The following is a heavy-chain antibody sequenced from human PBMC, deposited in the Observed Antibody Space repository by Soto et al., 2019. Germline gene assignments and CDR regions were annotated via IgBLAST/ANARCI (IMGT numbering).Heavy chain of an antibody. D-gene: IGHD1-26*01. V-gene: IGHV3-23*01. CDR3: ARDFVVGGPTINYYYGMDV. Sequence: GGSLRLSCAASGFTFSTYAMAWVRQAPGKGLEWVSGVSASGLNTDYADPVKGRFTISRDNSKNTLYLQMNSLGAEDTAVYYCARDFVVGGPTINYYYGMDVWGQGTTVTVSS. J-gene: IGHJ6*02. CDR1: GFTFSTYA. CDR2: VSASGLNT.